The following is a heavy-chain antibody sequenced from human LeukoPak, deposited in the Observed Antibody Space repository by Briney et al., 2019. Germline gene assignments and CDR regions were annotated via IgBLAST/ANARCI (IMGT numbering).Heavy chain of an antibody. D-gene: IGHD2-15*01. CDR3: ARGADGVSSNSRGWFDP. V-gene: IGHV3-7*01. J-gene: IGHJ5*02. CDR2: IKEDGSEK. CDR1: GFTFSHYW. Sequence: GGTLRLSCAASGFTFSHYWMSWVRQAPGKGLEWVANIKEDGSEKYYVDSVRGRFTISRDNAKNSLYLQMNSLRAEDTAVYSCARGADGVSSNSRGWFDPWGQGTLVTVSS.